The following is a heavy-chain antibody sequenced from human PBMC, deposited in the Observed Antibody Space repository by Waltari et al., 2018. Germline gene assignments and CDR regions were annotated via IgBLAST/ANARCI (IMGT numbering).Heavy chain of an antibody. D-gene: IGHD2-21*02. CDR1: GGSISSYY. CDR2: IYYSGST. V-gene: IGHV4-59*13. J-gene: IGHJ4*02. CDR3: ARGARGYGGYFRSAFDY. Sequence: QVQLQESGPGLVKPSETLSLTCTVSGGSISSYYWSWIRPPPGKGLEWIGYIYYSGSTNYNPSLKSRVTISVDTSKNQFSLKLSSVTAADTAVYYCARGARGYGGYFRSAFDYWGQGTLVTVSS.